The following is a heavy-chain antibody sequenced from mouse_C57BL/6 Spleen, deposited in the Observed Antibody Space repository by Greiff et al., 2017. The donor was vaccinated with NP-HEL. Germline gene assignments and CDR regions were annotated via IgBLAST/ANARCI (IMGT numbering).Heavy chain of an antibody. CDR2: ILPGSGST. CDR1: GYTFTGYW. V-gene: IGHV1-9*01. J-gene: IGHJ2*01. D-gene: IGHD2-1*01. CDR3: ARGGNPFDY. Sequence: VKLQQSGAELMKPGASVKLSCKATGYTFTGYWIEWVKQRPGHGLEWIGEILPGSGSTNYTEKFKGKATFTADTSSNTAYMQLSSLTTEDSAIYYCARGGNPFDYWGQGTTLTVSS.